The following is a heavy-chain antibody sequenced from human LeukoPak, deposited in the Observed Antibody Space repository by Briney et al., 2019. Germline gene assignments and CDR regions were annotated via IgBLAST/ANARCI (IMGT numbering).Heavy chain of an antibody. CDR2: ISYDGSNK. CDR1: GFTFSSYG. D-gene: IGHD2-15*01. V-gene: IGHV3-30*18. J-gene: IGHJ3*02. CDR3: AKAVGYCSGGSCYWGAFDI. Sequence: PGRSLRLSCAASGFTFSSYGTHWVRQAPGKGLEWVAVISYDGSNKYYADSVKGRFTISRDNSKNTLYLQMNSLRAEDTAVYYCAKAVGYCSGGSCYWGAFDIWGQGTMVTVSS.